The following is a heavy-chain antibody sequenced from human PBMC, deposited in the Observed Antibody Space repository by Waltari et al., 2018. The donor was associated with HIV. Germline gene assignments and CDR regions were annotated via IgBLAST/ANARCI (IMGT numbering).Heavy chain of an antibody. CDR2: MNPNSGNT. J-gene: IGHJ4*02. CDR3: ARGRSIKGKRYYYFDY. CDR1: GYTFTSYD. D-gene: IGHD6-6*01. V-gene: IGHV1-8*01. Sequence: QVQLVQSGAEVKKPGASVKVSCKASGYTFTSYDLNWVRQATGQGLEWMGWMNPNSGNTGYAQKFQGRVTMTRNTSISTAYMELSSLRSEDTAVYYCARGRSIKGKRYYYFDYWGQGTLVTVSS.